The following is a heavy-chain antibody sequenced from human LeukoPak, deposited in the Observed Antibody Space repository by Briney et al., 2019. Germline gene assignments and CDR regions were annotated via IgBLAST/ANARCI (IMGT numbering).Heavy chain of an antibody. CDR2: ISAYNGNT. CDR1: GYTFTSYG. J-gene: IGHJ4*02. D-gene: IGHD3-10*01. Sequence: GASVKVSCKASGYTFTSYGISWVRQAPGQGLEWMGWISAYNGNTNYAQKLQGRVTMTTDTSTSTAYMELRSLRSDDTAVYYCARDWFTMVRGVMGDYWGQGTLVTDSS. CDR3: ARDWFTMVRGVMGDY. V-gene: IGHV1-18*01.